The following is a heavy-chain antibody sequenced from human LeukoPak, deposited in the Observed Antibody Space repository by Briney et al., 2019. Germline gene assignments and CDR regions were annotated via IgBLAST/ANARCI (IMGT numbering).Heavy chain of an antibody. D-gene: IGHD3-3*01. J-gene: IGHJ6*02. CDR1: GGSISSSNW. V-gene: IGHV4-4*02. CDR3: ARDMREWADSYYGMDV. Sequence: PSGTLSLTCAVSGGSISSSNWWSWVRQPPGKGLEWIGEIYHSGSTNYNPSFESRVTISVDKSKNQFSLKLSSVTAADTAVYYCARDMREWADSYYGMDVWGQGTTVTVSS. CDR2: IYHSGST.